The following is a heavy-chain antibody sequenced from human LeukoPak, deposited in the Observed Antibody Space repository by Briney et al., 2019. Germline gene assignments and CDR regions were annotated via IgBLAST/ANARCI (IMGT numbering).Heavy chain of an antibody. CDR2: IYSSGTT. Sequence: SETLSLTCTVSGASISSYTWSWTRQPAGMGLEWIGRIYSSGTTNYNPSLESRVTMSVDTSKNQFSLKVYSVTAADTAVYYCARETHNTGWNGDLWGQGALVTVSS. D-gene: IGHD6-19*01. V-gene: IGHV4-4*07. CDR3: ARETHNTGWNGDL. J-gene: IGHJ5*02. CDR1: GASISSYT.